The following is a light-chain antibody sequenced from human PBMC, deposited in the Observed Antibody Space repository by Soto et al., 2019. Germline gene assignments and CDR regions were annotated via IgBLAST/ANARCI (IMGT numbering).Light chain of an antibody. CDR3: QQYVTSPSVT. CDR1: QSVSSSY. Sequence: EIVLTQSPGALSLSPGERATLSCRASQSVSSSYLAWYQQKPGQAPRLLILGASSRATGIPDRFSGSGSGTDFTITISRLEPEDFAVYYCQQYVTSPSVTFGQGTLLEIK. V-gene: IGKV3-20*01. J-gene: IGKJ5*01. CDR2: GAS.